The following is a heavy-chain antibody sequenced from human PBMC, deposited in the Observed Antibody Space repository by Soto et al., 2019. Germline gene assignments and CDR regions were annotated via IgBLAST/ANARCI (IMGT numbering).Heavy chain of an antibody. J-gene: IGHJ5*02. Sequence: SETLSLTCTVSGGSISSSSYYWGWIRQPPGKGLEWIGSIYYSGSTYYNPSLKSRVTISVDTSKNQFSLKLSSVTAADPAVYYCARPMTTVPYNWFDPWGQGTLVTVSS. V-gene: IGHV4-39*01. CDR2: IYYSGST. D-gene: IGHD4-17*01. CDR3: ARPMTTVPYNWFDP. CDR1: GGSISSSSYY.